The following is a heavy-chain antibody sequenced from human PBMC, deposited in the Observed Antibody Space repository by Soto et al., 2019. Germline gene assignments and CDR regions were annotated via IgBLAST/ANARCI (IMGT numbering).Heavy chain of an antibody. CDR3: ARDIEDIAAAGPSFDY. J-gene: IGHJ4*02. Sequence: PSETLSLTCTVSGGSISSSSYYWGWIRQPPGKGLEWIGSIYYSGSTYYNPSLKSRVTISVDTSKNQFSLKLSSATAADTAVYYCARDIEDIAAAGPSFDYWGQGTLVTVSS. CDR2: IYYSGST. V-gene: IGHV4-39*02. D-gene: IGHD6-13*01. CDR1: GGSISSSSYY.